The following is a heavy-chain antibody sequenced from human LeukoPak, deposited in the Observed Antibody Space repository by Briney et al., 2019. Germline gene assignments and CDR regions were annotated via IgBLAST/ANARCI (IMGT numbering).Heavy chain of an antibody. J-gene: IGHJ4*02. CDR2: ISWDGGST. Sequence: LSGGSLRLSCAASGFTFDDYGMSWVRQAPGKGLEWVSLISWDGGSTYYADSVKGRFTISRDNSKNSLYLQMNSLRAEDTALYYCAKDGDSSGYYCYYFDYWGQGTLVTVSS. CDR3: AKDGDSSGYYCYYFDY. V-gene: IGHV3-43D*03. D-gene: IGHD3-22*01. CDR1: GFTFDDYG.